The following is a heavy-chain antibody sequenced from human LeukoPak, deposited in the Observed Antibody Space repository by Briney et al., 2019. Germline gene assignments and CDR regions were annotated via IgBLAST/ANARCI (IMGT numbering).Heavy chain of an antibody. CDR1: GFTFSSYA. Sequence: QTGGSLRLSCAASGFTFSSYAMSWVRQAPGKGLEWVSTISAAGGSTYSADSVKGRFTISRDNSENTLYLQMNSLGAEDTALYYCAKLPDFWSTYYSPHYWGQGTLVTVSS. CDR3: AKLPDFWSTYYSPHY. D-gene: IGHD3-3*01. J-gene: IGHJ4*02. CDR2: ISAAGGST. V-gene: IGHV3-23*01.